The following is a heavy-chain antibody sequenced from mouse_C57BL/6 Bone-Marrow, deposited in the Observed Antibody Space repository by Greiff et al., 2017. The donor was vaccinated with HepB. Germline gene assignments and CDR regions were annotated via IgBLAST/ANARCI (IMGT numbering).Heavy chain of an antibody. D-gene: IGHD2-3*01. V-gene: IGHV1-50*01. Sequence: VQLQQSGAELVKPGASVKLSCKASGYTFTSYWMQWVKQRPGQGLEWIGEIDPSDSYTNYNQKFKGKATLTVDTSSSTAYMQLSSLTSEDSAVYYCARWLLQDYFDYWGQGTTLTVSS. J-gene: IGHJ2*01. CDR3: ARWLLQDYFDY. CDR2: IDPSDSYT. CDR1: GYTFTSYW.